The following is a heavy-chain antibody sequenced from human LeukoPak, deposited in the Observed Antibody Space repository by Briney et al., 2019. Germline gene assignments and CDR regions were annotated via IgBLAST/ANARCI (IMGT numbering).Heavy chain of an antibody. CDR1: GYSMSSGYY. J-gene: IGHJ1*01. CDR2: IYHSGST. CDR3: ARDVAIRGVLHFQH. D-gene: IGHD3-10*01. V-gene: IGHV4-38-2*02. Sequence: SETLSLTCTVSGYSMSSGYYWGWIRQPPGKGLEWIGSIYHSGSTYYNPSLKSRVTISVDTSKNQFSLKPSSVTAADTAVYYCARDVAIRGVLHFQHWGQGTLVTVSS.